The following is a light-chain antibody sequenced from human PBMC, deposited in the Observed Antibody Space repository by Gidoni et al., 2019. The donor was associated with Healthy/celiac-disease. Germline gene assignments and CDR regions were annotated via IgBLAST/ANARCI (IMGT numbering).Light chain of an antibody. CDR3: QQSYSTPLT. V-gene: IGKV1-39*01. CDR2: AAS. CDR1: QSISSY. J-gene: IGKJ3*01. Sequence: DSQMTKSPSSLSASVGDRVTITCRASQSISSYLNWYQQKPGKAPKLLIYAASSLQSGVPSRFSGSGSGTDFTLTISSLQPEDFATYYCQQSYSTPLTFGPGTKVDIK.